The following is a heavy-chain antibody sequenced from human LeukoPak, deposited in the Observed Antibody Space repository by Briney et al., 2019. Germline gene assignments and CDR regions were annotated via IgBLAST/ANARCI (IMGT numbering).Heavy chain of an antibody. Sequence: ASVKVSCKPFGYTFTGYYMHWVRQAPGQGLEWMGWINPNSGDTNYAQNFQGGVTMTRDTSISTAYMELHSLRSDDTAVYYCARGDMVRGYYYMDVWGKGATVTVSS. V-gene: IGHV1-2*02. CDR1: GYTFTGYY. J-gene: IGHJ6*03. CDR3: ARGDMVRGYYYMDV. CDR2: INPNSGDT. D-gene: IGHD3-10*01.